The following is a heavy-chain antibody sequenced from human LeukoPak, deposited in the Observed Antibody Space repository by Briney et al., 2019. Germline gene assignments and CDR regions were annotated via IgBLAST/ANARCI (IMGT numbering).Heavy chain of an antibody. CDR2: INPKSGGT. CDR3: AREALGYDILTCYSPFWFDP. V-gene: IGHV1-2*02. D-gene: IGHD3-9*01. Sequence: ASVQVSCKACGYTFTGYYMQWVRPAPGQGVDWMGWINPKSGGTNYAQKFQGRVTMTRDTSISTACLELSRLRSDDTAVYYCAREALGYDILTCYSPFWFDPWGQGTLVTVSS. J-gene: IGHJ5*02. CDR1: GYTFTGYY.